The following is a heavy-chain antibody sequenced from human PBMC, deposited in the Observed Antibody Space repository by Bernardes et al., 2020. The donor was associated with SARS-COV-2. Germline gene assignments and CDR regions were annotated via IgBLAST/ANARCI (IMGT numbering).Heavy chain of an antibody. CDR2: IDPRSGGT. V-gene: IGHV1-2*02. D-gene: IGHD2-21*01. CDR1: GYTFTGYF. J-gene: IGHJ3*02. Sequence: ASVKVSCRASGYTFTGYFVHWVRQAPGQGLEWMGWIDPRSGGTHSARKFQGRVTMTRDTSMSTAYMDLSSLRSDDTALYYCAIIAFTGFDIWGPGTMVTVSS. CDR3: AIIAFTGFDI.